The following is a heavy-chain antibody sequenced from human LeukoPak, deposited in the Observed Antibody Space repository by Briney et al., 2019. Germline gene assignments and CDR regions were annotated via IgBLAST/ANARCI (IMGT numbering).Heavy chain of an antibody. Sequence: GEPLKISCKGSGYSFTTYWINGVRQMPGKGLEWVGIIFPGDSDMRYSPSFQGHVSISVDRSISTAYLQWSGLQASDTATYYCARFSAYYNGMDVWGQGTTVTVSS. V-gene: IGHV5-51*01. J-gene: IGHJ6*02. CDR1: GYSFTTYW. CDR2: IFPGDSDM. CDR3: ARFSAYYNGMDV. D-gene: IGHD6-19*01.